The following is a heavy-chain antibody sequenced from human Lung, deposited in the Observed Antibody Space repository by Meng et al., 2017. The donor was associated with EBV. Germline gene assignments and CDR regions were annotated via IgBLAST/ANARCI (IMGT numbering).Heavy chain of an antibody. CDR2: ININTGNP. D-gene: IGHD6-19*01. Sequence: QGRRVTAGAEVKRPGAPVMVAGQAAGYTFTSSSMNWVRHAPGQGLEWMGWININTGNPTYAQGFTGRFVFSLDTSVSTAYLQIDSLRADDTAVYYCARGNGWRFDYWGQGTLVTVSS. J-gene: IGHJ4*02. CDR1: GYTFTSSS. V-gene: IGHV7-4-1*01. CDR3: ARGNGWRFDY.